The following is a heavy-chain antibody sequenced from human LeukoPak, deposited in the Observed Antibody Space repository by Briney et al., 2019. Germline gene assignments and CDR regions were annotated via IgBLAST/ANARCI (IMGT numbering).Heavy chain of an antibody. D-gene: IGHD3-22*01. CDR3: ARAPGYYDSSGYSLNFDY. V-gene: IGHV4-34*01. Sequence: PSETLSLTCAVYGGSFSGYYWSWIRQPPGKGLEWIGEINHSGSTNYNPSLKSRVPISVDTSKNQFSLKLSSVTAADTAVYYCARAPGYYDSSGYSLNFDYWGQGTLVTVSS. CDR1: GGSFSGYY. CDR2: INHSGST. J-gene: IGHJ4*02.